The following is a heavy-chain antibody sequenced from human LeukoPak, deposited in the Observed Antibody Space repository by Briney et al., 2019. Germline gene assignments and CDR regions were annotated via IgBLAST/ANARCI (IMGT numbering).Heavy chain of an antibody. Sequence: SETLSLTCTVSGGSISSYYWSWIRQPAGKGLEWIGRIYTSGGTNYNPSLKSRVTMSVDTSKNYFSLKLSSVTAADTAVYYCARGAYYGSGNYFDYWGLGALVTVSS. J-gene: IGHJ4*02. D-gene: IGHD3-10*01. V-gene: IGHV4-4*07. CDR1: GGSISSYY. CDR2: IYTSGGT. CDR3: ARGAYYGSGNYFDY.